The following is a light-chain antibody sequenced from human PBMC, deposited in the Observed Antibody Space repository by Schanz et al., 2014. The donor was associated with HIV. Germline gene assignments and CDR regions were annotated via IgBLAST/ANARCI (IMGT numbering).Light chain of an antibody. V-gene: IGLV2-14*03. CDR3: SSYAGSNNVV. Sequence: QSVLTQPASVSGSPGQSITISCTGTSSDVGGYNYVSWYQHHPGKAPKLMIYDVSNRPSGVSNRFSGSKSGNTASLTVSGLQAEDEADYYCSSYAGSNNVVFGGGTKLTVL. J-gene: IGLJ2*01. CDR2: DVS. CDR1: SSDVGGYNY.